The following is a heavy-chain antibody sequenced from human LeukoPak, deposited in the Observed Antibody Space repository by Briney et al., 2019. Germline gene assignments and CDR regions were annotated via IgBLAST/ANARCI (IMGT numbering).Heavy chain of an antibody. D-gene: IGHD3-3*01. CDR2: IYHSGST. J-gene: IGHJ3*02. V-gene: IGHV4-38-2*02. Sequence: PSETLSLTCAVSGYSISSGYYWGWIRQPPGKGLEWIGSIYHSGSTYYNPSLKSRVTISVDTSKNQFSLKLSSVTAADTAVYYCARDPLGMVAAFDIWGQGTMVTVSS. CDR1: GYSISSGYY. CDR3: ARDPLGMVAAFDI.